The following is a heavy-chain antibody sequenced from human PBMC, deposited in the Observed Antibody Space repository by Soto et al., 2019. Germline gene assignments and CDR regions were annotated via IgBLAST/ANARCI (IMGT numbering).Heavy chain of an antibody. V-gene: IGHV4-31*03. J-gene: IGHJ4*02. CDR3: ARTVGAGYYFDF. CDR2: INYSGST. CDR1: VGSIRGGGYD. D-gene: IGHD3-16*01. Sequence: SETLSLTCSVSVGSIRGGGYDWSWIRQHPGKGLECIGYINYSGSTYYNPSLKSRVTISVDTSNKHFSLDLKSVTAADTAVYYCARTVGAGYYFDFWGQGVLVTVSS.